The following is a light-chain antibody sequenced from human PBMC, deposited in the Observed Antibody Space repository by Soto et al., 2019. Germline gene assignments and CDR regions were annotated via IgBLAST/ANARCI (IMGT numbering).Light chain of an antibody. CDR2: EVS. Sequence: QSALTQPPSASGSFGQSVTISCTGTSSDVGGYNYVSWYQQYPGKAPKLMIYEVSERPSGVPDRFSGSKSGNTASLTVSGLQADAEADYYCSSYSGTNYHYVFGTGTKLTVL. V-gene: IGLV2-8*01. J-gene: IGLJ1*01. CDR1: SSDVGGYNY. CDR3: SSYSGTNYHYV.